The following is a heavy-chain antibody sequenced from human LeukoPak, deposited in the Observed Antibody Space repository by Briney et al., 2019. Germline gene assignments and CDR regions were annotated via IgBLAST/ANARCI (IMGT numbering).Heavy chain of an antibody. CDR3: AKDHYCSSTSCYPTVTTGYYFDY. CDR2: IRYDGSNK. Sequence: GGSLRLSCAASGFTFSSYAMSWVRQAPGKGLEWVAFIRYDGSNKYYADSVKGRFTISRDNSKNTLYLQMNSLRAEDTAVYYCAKDHYCSSTSCYPTVTTGYYFDYWGQGTLVTVSS. V-gene: IGHV3-30*02. D-gene: IGHD2-2*01. CDR1: GFTFSSYA. J-gene: IGHJ4*02.